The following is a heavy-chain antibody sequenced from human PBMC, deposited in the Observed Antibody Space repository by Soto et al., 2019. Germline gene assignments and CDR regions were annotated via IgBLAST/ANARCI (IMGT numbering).Heavy chain of an antibody. D-gene: IGHD1-26*01. J-gene: IGHJ6*02. Sequence: GGSLRLSCAASGFTFSNHGMHWVRQAPGKGLQWVAIIWHDGNNKYNADSVRGRFIISRDNSKNRLYLQMNSLRAEDTAVYYCASDLVGASDSYGLDVWGQGTPVTVSS. V-gene: IGHV3-33*01. CDR3: ASDLVGASDSYGLDV. CDR1: GFTFSNHG. CDR2: IWHDGNNK.